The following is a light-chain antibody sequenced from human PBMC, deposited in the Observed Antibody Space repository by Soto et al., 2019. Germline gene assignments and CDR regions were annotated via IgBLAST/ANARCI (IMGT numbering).Light chain of an antibody. CDR2: DAS. CDR3: QQRSNWPLT. CDR1: RSVGTY. J-gene: IGKJ4*01. V-gene: IGKV3-11*01. Sequence: ETVLTQSPAILSLSPGERATLSCGASRSVGTYVAWYQQKSGQAPRLLISDASDRAPGIPARFSGSGSGTDFTLTISSLEPEDFAVYYCQQRSNWPLTFGGGTTVDVK.